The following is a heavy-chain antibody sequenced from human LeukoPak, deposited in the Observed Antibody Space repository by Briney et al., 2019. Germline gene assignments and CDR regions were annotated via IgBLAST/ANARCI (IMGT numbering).Heavy chain of an antibody. V-gene: IGHV3-30*01. CDR2: ISYDGSNK. D-gene: IGHD1-26*01. Sequence: GGSLRLSCAASGFTFSSYAMHWVRQAPGKGLEWVAVISYDGSNKYYADSVKGRFTISRDNSKNTLYLQMNILRAEDTAVYYCARGELLTDYWGQGTRVTVSS. J-gene: IGHJ4*02. CDR1: GFTFSSYA. CDR3: ARGELLTDY.